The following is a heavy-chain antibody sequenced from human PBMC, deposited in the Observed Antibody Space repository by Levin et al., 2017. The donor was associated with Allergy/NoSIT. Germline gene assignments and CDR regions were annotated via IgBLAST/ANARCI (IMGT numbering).Heavy chain of an antibody. V-gene: IGHV3-23*01. CDR1: GFTFSSYA. J-gene: IGHJ4*02. D-gene: IGHD4-23*01. Sequence: SCAASGFTFSSYAMSWVRQAPGKGLEWVSAITGSGGSTYYADSVKGRFTISRDNPKNTLYLQMNSLRAEDTAVYYCAKDDHYYGGNPYYFDYWGQGTLVTVSS. CDR3: AKDDHYYGGNPYYFDY. CDR2: ITGSGGST.